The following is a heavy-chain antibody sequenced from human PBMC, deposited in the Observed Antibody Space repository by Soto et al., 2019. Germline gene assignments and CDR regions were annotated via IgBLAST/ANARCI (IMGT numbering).Heavy chain of an antibody. V-gene: IGHV3-23*01. D-gene: IGHD3-22*01. CDR1: GFTFSSYA. J-gene: IGHJ4*02. Sequence: DVRLLESGGGLVQPGGSLRLSCAASGFTFSSYAMSWVRQAPGKGLEWVSTISHSGDITYDADSVKGRFTTSRDNSNNTLFLRMKSLRAEDTALYYCAKSLASSGYPADCWGQGTLVTVSS. CDR2: ISHSGDIT. CDR3: AKSLASSGYPADC.